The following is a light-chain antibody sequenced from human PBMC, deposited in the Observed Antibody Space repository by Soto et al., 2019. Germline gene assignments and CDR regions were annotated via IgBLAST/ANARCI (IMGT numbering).Light chain of an antibody. Sequence: IQLTQSPSSLSASVGDRVTITCRASQGLSSYLAWYQQKPGKAPKLLIYVTSTLQSGVQSRLSGSGSGTAFTTTISSLQPEDFATYYNKQRSSYPLTFGGGTKVEIK. CDR3: KQRSSYPLT. J-gene: IGKJ4*01. CDR2: VTS. CDR1: QGLSSY. V-gene: IGKV1-9*01.